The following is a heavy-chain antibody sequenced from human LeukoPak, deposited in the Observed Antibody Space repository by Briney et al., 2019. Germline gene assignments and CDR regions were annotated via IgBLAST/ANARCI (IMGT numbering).Heavy chain of an antibody. CDR3: VKWTNYYFAL. D-gene: IGHD2-8*01. CDR1: GFSLSSHG. Sequence: GGSLRLSCVVSGFSLSSHGMHWVRQAPGKGLEDVSAISSNGISTFYANSVKGRFTVSRGDSKNTVYLQMGSLRAEDMAVYYCVKWTNYYFALWGRGTLVTVSS. V-gene: IGHV3-64*01. CDR2: ISSNGIST. J-gene: IGHJ2*01.